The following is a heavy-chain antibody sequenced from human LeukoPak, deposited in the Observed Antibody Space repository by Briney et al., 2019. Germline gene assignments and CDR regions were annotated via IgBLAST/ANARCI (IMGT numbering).Heavy chain of an antibody. CDR3: TRGRRGGYNYVAIDY. CDR2: IYPSEIT. J-gene: IGHJ4*02. Sequence: PSETLSRTCAVSGYSISNGYYWGWIRQPPGKGLEWIGSIYPSEITYYNPSLKSRVTISIDTSKNQFSLRLTSVTAADTAVYYCTRGRRGGYNYVAIDYWGPGIMVTASS. V-gene: IGHV4-38-2*01. D-gene: IGHD5-18*01. CDR1: GYSISNGYY.